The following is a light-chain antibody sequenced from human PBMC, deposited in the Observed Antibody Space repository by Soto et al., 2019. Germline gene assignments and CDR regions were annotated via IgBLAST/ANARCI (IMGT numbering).Light chain of an antibody. CDR2: EVN. CDR3: NSYSGSNNFVV. J-gene: IGLJ1*01. Sequence: QSALTQPPSASGSPGQSITISCTGISSDDGGYDYVSWYQQHPGKAPELIIYEVNKRPSGVPDRFSGSKSGNTASLTVSGLQAEDEADYYCNSYSGSNNFVVFGTGTKLTVL. CDR1: SSDDGGYDY. V-gene: IGLV2-8*01.